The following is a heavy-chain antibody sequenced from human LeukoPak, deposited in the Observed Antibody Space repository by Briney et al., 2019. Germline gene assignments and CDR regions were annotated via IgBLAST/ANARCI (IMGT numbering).Heavy chain of an antibody. Sequence: GASVKVSCKASGYTFTSYGISWVRQAPGQGLEWMGWISAYNGNTNYAQKLQGRVTMTTDTSTSTAYMELRSLRSDDTAVYYCARDRSRDYVWGSYRYTSSRFDPWGQGTLVTVSS. V-gene: IGHV1-18*01. CDR2: ISAYNGNT. CDR1: GYTFTSYG. J-gene: IGHJ5*02. CDR3: ARDRSRDYVWGSYRYTSSRFDP. D-gene: IGHD3-16*02.